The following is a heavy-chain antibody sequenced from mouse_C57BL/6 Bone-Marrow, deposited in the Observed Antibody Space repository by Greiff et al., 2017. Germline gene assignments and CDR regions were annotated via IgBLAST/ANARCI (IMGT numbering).Heavy chain of an antibody. CDR2: IYPGNSDT. V-gene: IGHV1-5*01. CDR3: TRSSGGVAY. Sequence: VQLQQSGTVLARPGASVKMSCKTSGYTFTSYWMHWVKQRPGQGLEWIGAIYPGNSDTSYNQKFKGKAKLPAVTSASTAYMELSSLTNEDSAVYYCTRSSGGVAYWGQGTLVTVSA. CDR1: GYTFTSYW. J-gene: IGHJ3*01. D-gene: IGHD3-2*02.